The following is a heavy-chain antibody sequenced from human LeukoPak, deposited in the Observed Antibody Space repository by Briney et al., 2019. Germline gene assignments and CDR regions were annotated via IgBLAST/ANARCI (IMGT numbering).Heavy chain of an antibody. CDR2: ISSSSSYI. D-gene: IGHD2-8*02. J-gene: IGHJ4*02. CDR1: GFTFSSYS. Sequence: AGGSLRLSCAASGFTFSSYSMNWVRQAPGKGLEWVSSISSSSSYIYYADSVKGRFTISRDNAKNSLYLQMNSLRAEGTAVYYCARDLVQYYFDYWGQGTLVTVSS. CDR3: ARDLVQYYFDY. V-gene: IGHV3-21*01.